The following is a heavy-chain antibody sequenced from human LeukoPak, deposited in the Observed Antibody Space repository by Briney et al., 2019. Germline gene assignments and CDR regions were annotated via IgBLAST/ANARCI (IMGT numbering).Heavy chain of an antibody. CDR3: ARGTTGTTDAFDI. CDR1: GGTFSSYA. J-gene: IGHJ3*02. D-gene: IGHD1-1*01. V-gene: IGHV1-8*02. Sequence: ASVKVSCKASGGTFSSYAISWVRQATGQGLEWMGWMNPNSGNTGYAQKFRGRVTMTRNTSISTAYMELSSLRSEDTAVYYCARGTTGTTDAFDIWGQGTMVTVSS. CDR2: MNPNSGNT.